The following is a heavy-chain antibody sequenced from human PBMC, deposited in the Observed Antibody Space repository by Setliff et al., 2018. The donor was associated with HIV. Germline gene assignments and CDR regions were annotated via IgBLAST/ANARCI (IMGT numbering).Heavy chain of an antibody. CDR1: GYTFSTYA. Sequence: GASVKVSCKASGYTFSTYAMHWVRQAPGQRLEWMGWINAGNGNTKYSQNFQGRVTMTRDTSTSTVYMELSSLRSEDTAVYYCARGDTELRYFDWPRAGVDFWGQGTLVTVSS. J-gene: IGHJ4*02. D-gene: IGHD3-9*01. V-gene: IGHV1-3*01. CDR3: ARGDTELRYFDWPRAGVDF. CDR2: INAGNGNT.